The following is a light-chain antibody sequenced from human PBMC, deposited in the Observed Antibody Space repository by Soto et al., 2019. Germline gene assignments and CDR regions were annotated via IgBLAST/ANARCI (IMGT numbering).Light chain of an antibody. J-gene: IGKJ1*01. CDR1: QSVNNN. Sequence: EVVLTQSPATLSVSPGERATLSCRASQSVNNNLACYQQKPGQAPRLLIYGASTRATGIPARFSGSGSGTEFTLTINSLQSEDFAVYYCQQYNNWPRTFGQGTKVDIK. CDR3: QQYNNWPRT. CDR2: GAS. V-gene: IGKV3-15*01.